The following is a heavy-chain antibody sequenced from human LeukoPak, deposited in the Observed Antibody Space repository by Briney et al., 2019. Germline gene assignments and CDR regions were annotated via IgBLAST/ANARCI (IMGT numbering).Heavy chain of an antibody. CDR1: GGTFSSYA. Sequence: SVKVSCKASGGTFSSYATSWVRQAPGQGLEWMGGIIPIFGTANYAQKFQGRVTITADESTSTAYMELSSLRSEDTAVYYCARVYYYDSSGYYNLDYWGQGTLVTVSS. J-gene: IGHJ4*02. V-gene: IGHV1-69*13. D-gene: IGHD3-22*01. CDR3: ARVYYYDSSGYYNLDY. CDR2: IIPIFGTA.